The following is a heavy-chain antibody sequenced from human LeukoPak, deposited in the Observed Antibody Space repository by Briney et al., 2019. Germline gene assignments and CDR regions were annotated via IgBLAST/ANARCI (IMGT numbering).Heavy chain of an antibody. D-gene: IGHD3-22*01. CDR1: GYTFTGYY. CDR3: AREDYYDSGSSDY. CDR2: MNPNSGNT. J-gene: IGHJ4*02. V-gene: IGHV1-8*02. Sequence: ASVKVSCKASGYTFTGYYMHWVRQAPGQGLEWMGWMNPNSGNTGYAQKIQSRVTMTRNTSISTAYMELSSLRSEDTAIYYCAREDYYDSGSSDYWGQGTLVTVSS.